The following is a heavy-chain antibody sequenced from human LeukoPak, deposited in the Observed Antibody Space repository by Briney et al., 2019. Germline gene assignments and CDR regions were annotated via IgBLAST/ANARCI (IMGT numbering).Heavy chain of an antibody. J-gene: IGHJ3*02. CDR2: ISAYNGNT. V-gene: IGHV1-18*01. CDR3: ARDPQWIQLWLQDDAFDI. CDR1: GYTFTSYA. Sequence: ASVKVSCKASGYTFTSYAMNWARQATGQGLEWMGWISAYNGNTNYAQKLQGRVTMTTDTSTSTAYMELRSLRSDDTAVYYCARDPQWIQLWLQDDAFDIWGQGTMVTVSS. D-gene: IGHD5-18*01.